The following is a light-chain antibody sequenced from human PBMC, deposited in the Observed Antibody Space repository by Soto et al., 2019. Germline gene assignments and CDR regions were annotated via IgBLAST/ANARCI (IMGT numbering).Light chain of an antibody. CDR2: SDN. V-gene: IGLV1-44*01. CDR1: NSNIGSNL. Sequence: QSVLTQPPSASGTPGQRVTISCSGSNSNIGSNLVTWYQRLPGTAPKCLIYSDNQRPSGVPDRISGSRSGTSASLAISGLQSEDEAEYYCAAWDDSLRGRVFGGGTKLTVL. J-gene: IGLJ2*01. CDR3: AAWDDSLRGRV.